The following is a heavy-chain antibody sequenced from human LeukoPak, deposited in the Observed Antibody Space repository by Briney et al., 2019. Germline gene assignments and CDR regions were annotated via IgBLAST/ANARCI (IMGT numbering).Heavy chain of an antibody. CDR2: INAGNGNT. CDR3: AREVAGTLHY. D-gene: IGHD6-19*01. CDR1: GYSFTSYA. Sequence: ASVKVSCKASGYSFTSYAIHWVRQAPGQRLEWMGWINAGNGNTKYSQKFQGRVTITRDTSASTAYMEPSSLRSEDTAVYYCAREVAGTLHYWGQGTLVTVSS. V-gene: IGHV1-3*01. J-gene: IGHJ4*02.